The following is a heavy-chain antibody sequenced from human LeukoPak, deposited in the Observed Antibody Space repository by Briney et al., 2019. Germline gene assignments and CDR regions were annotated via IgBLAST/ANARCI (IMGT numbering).Heavy chain of an antibody. CDR1: GFTFSSYS. D-gene: IGHD5-12*01. Sequence: GGPLRLSCAASGFTFSSYSMNWVRQAPGKGLEWVSSISSSSSYIYYADSVKGRFTISRDNAKNSLYLQMNSLRAEDTAVYYCARDPPGYSGYQPMDVWGKGTTVTVSS. CDR2: ISSSSSYI. CDR3: ARDPPGYSGYQPMDV. J-gene: IGHJ6*03. V-gene: IGHV3-21*01.